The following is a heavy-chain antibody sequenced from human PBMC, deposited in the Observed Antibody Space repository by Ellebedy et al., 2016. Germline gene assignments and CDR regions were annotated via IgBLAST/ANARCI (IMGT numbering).Heavy chain of an antibody. CDR2: IYYSGST. CDR1: GGSISSYY. J-gene: IGHJ5*02. CDR3: ARGRSLLLWFGELPDNWFDP. Sequence: SETLSLTCTVSGGSISSYYWSWIRQPPGKGLEWIGSIYYSGSTNYNPSLRSRVTITVDTSKSQFSLKLSSVTAADTAVYYSARGRSLLLWFGELPDNWFDPWGQGTLVTVSS. V-gene: IGHV4-59*12. D-gene: IGHD3-10*01.